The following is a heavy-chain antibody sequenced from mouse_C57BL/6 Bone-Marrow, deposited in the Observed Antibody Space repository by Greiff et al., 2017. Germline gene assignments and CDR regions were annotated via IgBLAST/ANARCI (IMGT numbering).Heavy chain of an antibody. CDR2: IYPGSGST. D-gene: IGHD4-1*01. Sequence: QVHVKQPGAELVKPGASVTMSCKASGYTFTSYWITWVKQRPGQGLEWIGDIYPGSGSTNYNEKFKSKATLTVDTSSSTAYMQLSSLTSEDSAVYYCARGGTGSFDYWGQGTTLTVSS. CDR3: ARGGTGSFDY. CDR1: GYTFTSYW. J-gene: IGHJ2*01. V-gene: IGHV1-55*01.